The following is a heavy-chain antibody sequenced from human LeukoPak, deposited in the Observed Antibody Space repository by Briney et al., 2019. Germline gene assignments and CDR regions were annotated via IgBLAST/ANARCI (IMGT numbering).Heavy chain of an antibody. D-gene: IGHD6-19*01. CDR2: ISSDGNT. Sequence: GGSLRLSCAASGFTVSSSSMNWVRLGPGKGLEWVSVISSDGNTYYVDSVKGRFTISRDNSRNTLSLQMHGLRADDTAVYYCARGQEQFSSPWQWGPRRKNFYYYGMDVWGQGTTVTVSS. J-gene: IGHJ6*02. CDR1: GFTVSSSS. V-gene: IGHV3-66*01. CDR3: ARGQEQFSSPWQWGPRRKNFYYYGMDV.